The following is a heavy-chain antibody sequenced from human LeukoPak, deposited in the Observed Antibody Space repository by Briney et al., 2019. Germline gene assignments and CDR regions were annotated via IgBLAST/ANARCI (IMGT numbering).Heavy chain of an antibody. D-gene: IGHD3-22*01. CDR3: ARVGAVVITPLLDDAFDI. CDR1: GGTFSSYA. CDR2: IIPIFGTA. Sequence: ASVKVSCEASGGTFSSYAISWVRQAPGQGLEWMGGIIPIFGTANYAQKFQGRVTITADESTSTAYMELSSLRSEGTAVYYCARVGAVVITPLLDDAFDIWGQGTMVTVSS. J-gene: IGHJ3*02. V-gene: IGHV1-69*13.